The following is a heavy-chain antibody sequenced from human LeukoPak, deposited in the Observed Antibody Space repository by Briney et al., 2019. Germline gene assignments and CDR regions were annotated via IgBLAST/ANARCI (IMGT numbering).Heavy chain of an antibody. CDR2: ISAYNGNT. CDR1: GYTFTSYG. J-gene: IGHJ4*02. D-gene: IGHD2-21*01. V-gene: IGHV1-18*01. Sequence: GASVKVSCKASGYTFTSYGISWVRQAPGQGLEWMGWISAYNGNTNYAQKLQGRVTMTTDTSASTAYMELRSLRSDDTAVYYCARDVLWWFGASKFDYGAQGPLVTVSS. CDR3: ARDVLWWFGASKFDY.